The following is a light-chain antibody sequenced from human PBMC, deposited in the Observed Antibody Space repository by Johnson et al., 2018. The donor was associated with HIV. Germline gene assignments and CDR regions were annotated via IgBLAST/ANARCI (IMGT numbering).Light chain of an antibody. CDR2: DNH. CDR3: GTWDSSLSALYV. Sequence: QSVLTQPPSVSAAPGQKVTISCSGSSSNIGNNYVSWYQQVPGTAPKLLIYDNHKRPSGIPDRFSGSKSGTSATLGVTGLQTGDEADYYCGTWDSSLSALYVVGTGTTVIVL. V-gene: IGLV1-51*01. J-gene: IGLJ1*01. CDR1: SSNIGNNY.